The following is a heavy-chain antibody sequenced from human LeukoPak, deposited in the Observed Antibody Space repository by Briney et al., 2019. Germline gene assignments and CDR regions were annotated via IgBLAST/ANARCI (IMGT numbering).Heavy chain of an antibody. CDR1: GYTFTGYY. J-gene: IGHJ4*02. D-gene: IGHD3-3*01. Sequence: ASVKVSCKASGYTFTGYYMHWVRQAPGQGLEWMGWINPNSGGTNYAQKFQGRVTVTRDTSISTAYMELSRLRSDDTAVYYCASINYDFWSGRFDYWGQGTLVTVSS. CDR3: ASINYDFWSGRFDY. V-gene: IGHV1-2*02. CDR2: INPNSGGT.